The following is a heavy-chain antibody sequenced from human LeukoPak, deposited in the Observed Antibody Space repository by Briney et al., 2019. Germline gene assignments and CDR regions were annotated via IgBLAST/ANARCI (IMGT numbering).Heavy chain of an antibody. Sequence: GGSLRLSCATSGFTFSSYAMSWVRQAPGKGLEWVSGIGASGGSTYYADSVKGRFTISRDNSNNMLYLQMNSLRVEDTAVYYCARVVGTARIDYGMDVWGQGTTVTVSS. D-gene: IGHD1-14*01. V-gene: IGHV3-23*01. CDR3: ARVVGTARIDYGMDV. J-gene: IGHJ6*02. CDR2: IGASGGST. CDR1: GFTFSSYA.